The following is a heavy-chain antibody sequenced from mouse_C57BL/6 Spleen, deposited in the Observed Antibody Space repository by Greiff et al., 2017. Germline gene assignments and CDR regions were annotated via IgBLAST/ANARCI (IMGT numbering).Heavy chain of an antibody. Sequence: QVQLQQPGAELVKPGASVKLSCKASGYTFTSYWMHWVKQRPGQGLEWIGMIHPNSGSTNYNEKFKSKATLTVDKSSSTAYMQLSSLTSEDSAVYYCASTTVVESYWYLMSGAQGPRSPSPQ. CDR3: ASTTVVESYWYLMS. CDR1: GYTFTSYW. J-gene: IGHJ1*03. V-gene: IGHV1-64*01. D-gene: IGHD1-1*01. CDR2: IHPNSGST.